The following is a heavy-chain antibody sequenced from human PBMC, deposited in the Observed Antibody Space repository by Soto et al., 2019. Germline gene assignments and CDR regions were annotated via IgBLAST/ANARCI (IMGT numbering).Heavy chain of an antibody. V-gene: IGHV2-5*02. CDR3: AHRGGTGYYGMDV. CDR2: IFWADDK. J-gene: IGHJ6*02. CDR1: GVSLSTSGVG. Sequence: QITLKESGPTLVKPTQTLPLTCTFSGVSLSTSGVGVGWIRQPPGKALGGLALIFWADDKRYSPSLKSRLTITKDTSKNRVALTMPNMHPLDTATYYCAHRGGTGYYGMDVWAQGTTVTVSS. D-gene: IGHD2-15*01.